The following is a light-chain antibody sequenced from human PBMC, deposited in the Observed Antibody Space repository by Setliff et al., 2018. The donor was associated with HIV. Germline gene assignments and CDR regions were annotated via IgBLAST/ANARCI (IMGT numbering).Light chain of an antibody. J-gene: IGLJ1*01. CDR1: SSDVGGYNY. V-gene: IGLV2-14*01. CDR2: DVS. Sequence: QSVLTQPASVSGSPGQSITISCTGTSSDVGGYNYVSWYQQHPGKAPKLMIYDVSKRPSGVSNRFSGSKSGNTASLTISGLQAEDEADYYCSSYTGSSTLGVFGTGTKVTVL. CDR3: SSYTGSSTLGV.